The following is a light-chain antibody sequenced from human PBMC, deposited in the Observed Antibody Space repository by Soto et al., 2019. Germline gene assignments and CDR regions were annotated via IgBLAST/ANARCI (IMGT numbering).Light chain of an antibody. Sequence: EIVMTQSPGTLSVSPGERATLSCRASQSVSSNLAWYQQKPGQAPRLLIYGASTRATGFPDRFSGSGSGTEFTLTISSLQSEDYAVYYCEQYNNWTRTFGQGAKV. J-gene: IGKJ1*01. CDR3: EQYNNWTRT. CDR2: GAS. CDR1: QSVSSN. V-gene: IGKV3-15*01.